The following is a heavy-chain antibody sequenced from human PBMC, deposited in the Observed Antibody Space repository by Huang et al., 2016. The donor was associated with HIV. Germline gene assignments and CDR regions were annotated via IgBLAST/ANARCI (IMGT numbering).Heavy chain of an antibody. J-gene: IGHJ4*02. CDR3: AREAPGSLDY. V-gene: IGHV1-69*06. Sequence: QVQLVQSGAEVKKPGSSVKVSCKASGDTFSSYAITWVRQAPGQGLEWMGGISPLCGTTDDAQKFRDRLTITADKVSNTAYMDLNGLRSDDTAVYYCAREAPGSLDYWGQGTLVTVSS. CDR2: ISPLCGTT. CDR1: GDTFSSYA.